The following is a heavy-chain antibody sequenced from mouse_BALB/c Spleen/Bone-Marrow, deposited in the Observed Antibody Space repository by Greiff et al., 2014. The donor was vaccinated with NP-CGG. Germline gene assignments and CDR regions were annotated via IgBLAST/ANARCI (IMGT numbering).Heavy chain of an antibody. CDR3: ARYYYAMDY. CDR1: GFNIKDTY. CDR2: IDPANGNT. J-gene: IGHJ4*01. V-gene: IGHV14-3*02. Sequence: VQLHQPGAELAKPGASVKLSCTASGFNIKDTYMHWVKQRPEQGLEWIGRIDPANGNTKYDPKFQGKATITADTSSNTAYLQLSSLTSEDTAVYYCARYYYAMDYWGQGTSVTVSS.